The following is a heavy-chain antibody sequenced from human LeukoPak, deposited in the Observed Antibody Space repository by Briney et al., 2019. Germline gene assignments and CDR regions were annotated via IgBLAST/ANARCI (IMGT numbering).Heavy chain of an antibody. CDR2: ISGSGGST. J-gene: IGHJ5*02. D-gene: IGHD2-15*01. Sequence: GGSLRLSCAASGFAASGFTFSTFGMHWVRQAPGKGLEWVSAISGSGGSTYYADSVKGRFTISRDNSKNTLYLQMNSLRAEDTAVYYCARGRNIVVVVAALVSFRGKYNWFDPWGQGTLVTVSS. CDR3: ARGRNIVVVVAALVSFRGKYNWFDP. CDR1: GFAASGFTFSTFG. V-gene: IGHV3-23*01.